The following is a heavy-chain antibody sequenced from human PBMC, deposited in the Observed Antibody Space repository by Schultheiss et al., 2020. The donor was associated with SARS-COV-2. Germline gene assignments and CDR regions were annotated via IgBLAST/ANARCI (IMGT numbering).Heavy chain of an antibody. CDR1: GGSISSSNW. Sequence: SQTLSLTCAVSGGSISSSNWWSWVRQPPGKGLEWIGEIYHSGSTNYNPSLKSRVTISVDKSKNQFSLKLSSVTAADTAVYYCARDEAVTTHYYGMDVWGQGTTVTVSS. J-gene: IGHJ6*02. D-gene: IGHD4-17*01. CDR3: ARDEAVTTHYYGMDV. CDR2: IYHSGST. V-gene: IGHV4-4*02.